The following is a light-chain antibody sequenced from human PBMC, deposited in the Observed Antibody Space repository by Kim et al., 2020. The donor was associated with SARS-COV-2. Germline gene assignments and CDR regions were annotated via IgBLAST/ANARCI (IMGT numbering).Light chain of an antibody. Sequence: SSELTQDPAVSVALGQTVRITCQGDSLRTYYASWYQLKPGQAPLLLIYDKNIRPSGIPDRFSGSSSGNTASLTITAAQAEDEADYYCNSRRGSSDDHVLFGGGTKLTGL. J-gene: IGLJ2*01. CDR3: NSRRGSSDDHVL. V-gene: IGLV3-19*01. CDR2: DKN. CDR1: SLRTYY.